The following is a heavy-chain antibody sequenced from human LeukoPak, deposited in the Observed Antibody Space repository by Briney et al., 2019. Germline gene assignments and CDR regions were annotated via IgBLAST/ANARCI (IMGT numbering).Heavy chain of an antibody. J-gene: IGHJ4*02. CDR3: GKDGIVKPTTPTDY. CDR1: GVTFSSYA. D-gene: IGHD1-26*01. CDR2: TSDSGGST. V-gene: IGHV3-23*01. Sequence: GGSLRLSCAASGVTFSSYAMSWVRQAPGKGLEWVSSTSDSGGSTYYADSVKGRFTISRDNSKNTLYLQMNSLRAADTAVYYCGKDGIVKPTTPTDYWGQGTLVTVSS.